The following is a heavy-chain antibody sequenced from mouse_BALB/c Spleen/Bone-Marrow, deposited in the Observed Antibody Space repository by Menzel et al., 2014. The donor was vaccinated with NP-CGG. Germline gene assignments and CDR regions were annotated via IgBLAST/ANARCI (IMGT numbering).Heavy chain of an antibody. CDR2: IDPANGNT. V-gene: IGHV14-3*02. Sequence: EVQLQQSGAELVKPGASVKLSCTASGFNTKDTYMHWVKQRPEHPLEWIGRIDPANGNTKYDPKFQGKATITADTSSNTAYLQLSSLTSEDTAVYYCARWEYYAMDYWGQGTSVTVSS. J-gene: IGHJ4*01. D-gene: IGHD4-1*01. CDR3: ARWEYYAMDY. CDR1: GFNTKDTY.